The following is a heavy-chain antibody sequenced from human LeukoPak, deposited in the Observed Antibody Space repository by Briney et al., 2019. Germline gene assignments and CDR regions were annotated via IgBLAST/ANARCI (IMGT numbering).Heavy chain of an antibody. V-gene: IGHV1-2*02. J-gene: IGHJ4*02. CDR3: ARDGGFDY. CDR2: INPNSGGT. Sequence: ASVKVSCKASGYTFTGYYIHWLRQTPGQGLEWMGFINPNSGGTNYAQKFQRRVTMTRDTSISTAYMELSSLTSDDTAVYYCARDGGFDYWGQGTLVTVSS. CDR1: GYTFTGYY. D-gene: IGHD3-16*01.